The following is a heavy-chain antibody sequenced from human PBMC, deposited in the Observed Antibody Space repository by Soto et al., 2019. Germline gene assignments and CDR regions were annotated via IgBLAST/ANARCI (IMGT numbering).Heavy chain of an antibody. CDR1: GGTFSSYA. D-gene: IGHD2-2*01. J-gene: IGHJ6*02. CDR2: IIPIFGTA. V-gene: IGHV1-69*13. Sequence: SVKVSCKASGGTFSSYAISWVRQAPGQGXEWMGGIIPIFGTANYAQKFQGRVTITADESTSTAYMELSSLRSEDTAVYYCARGFSSTILGLYYYYGMDVWGQGTTVTVSS. CDR3: ARGFSSTILGLYYYYGMDV.